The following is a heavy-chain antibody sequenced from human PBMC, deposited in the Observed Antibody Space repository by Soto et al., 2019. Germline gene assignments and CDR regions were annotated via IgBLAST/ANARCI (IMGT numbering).Heavy chain of an antibody. D-gene: IGHD6-19*01. CDR3: AHRRGSGWVYYFDY. V-gene: IGHV2-5*02. J-gene: IGHJ4*02. CDR2: IYWDDGK. CDR1: GFSLSTSGVG. Sequence: QITLKESGPPLVKPTEPLTLTCTFSGFSLSTSGVGVGWIRQPPGKALELLALIYWDDGKRYSPSLKIRLTITKDTSKNQGVLTRTNMDPVYAATYYCAHRRGSGWVYYFDYWGQGTLVTVSS.